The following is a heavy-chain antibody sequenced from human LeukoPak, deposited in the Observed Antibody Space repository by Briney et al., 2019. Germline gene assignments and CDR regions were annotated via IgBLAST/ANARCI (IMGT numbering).Heavy chain of an antibody. CDR2: ISGSGGST. CDR3: AKASYRNYYYYGMDV. D-gene: IGHD1-26*01. Sequence: GGSLRLSCEASGFTFSSYAMSWVRQAPGKGLEWVSAISGSGGSTYYADSVKGRFTISRDNSKNTLYLQMNSLRAEDTAVYYCAKASYRNYYYYGMDVWGQGTTVTVSS. J-gene: IGHJ6*02. V-gene: IGHV3-23*01. CDR1: GFTFSSYA.